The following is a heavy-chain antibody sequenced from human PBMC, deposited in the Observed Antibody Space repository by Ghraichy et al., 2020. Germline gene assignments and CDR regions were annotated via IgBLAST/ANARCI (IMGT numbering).Heavy chain of an antibody. CDR2: IYHSGST. CDR3: ARDGRGDPYYYYGMDV. V-gene: IGHV4-4*02. J-gene: IGHJ6*02. CDR1: GGSISSSNW. Sequence: ETLSLTCAVSGGSISSSNWWSWVRQPPGKGLEWIGEIYHSGSTNYNPSLKSRVTISVDKSKNQFSLKLSSVTAADTAVYYCARDGRGDPYYYYGMDVWGQGTTVTVSS. D-gene: IGHD1-26*01.